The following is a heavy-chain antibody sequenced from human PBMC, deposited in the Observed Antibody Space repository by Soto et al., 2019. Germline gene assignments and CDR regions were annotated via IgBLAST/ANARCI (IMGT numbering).Heavy chain of an antibody. D-gene: IGHD2-15*01. J-gene: IGHJ4*02. CDR3: ARGGGVVVAATPQGKGGWDY. CDR2: INPNSGGT. Sequence: ASVKVSCKASGYTFTGYYMHWVRQAPGQGLEWMGWINPNSGGTNYAQKFQGWVTMTRDTSISTAYMELSRLRSDDTAVYYCARGGGVVVAATPQGKGGWDYWGQGTLVTVSS. CDR1: GYTFTGYY. V-gene: IGHV1-2*04.